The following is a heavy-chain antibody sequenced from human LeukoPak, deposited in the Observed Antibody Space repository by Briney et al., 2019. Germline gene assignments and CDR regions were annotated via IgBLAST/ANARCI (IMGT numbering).Heavy chain of an antibody. CDR1: GFTFNSYS. V-gene: IGHV3-21*01. CDR2: ISSSSSYI. D-gene: IGHD1-26*01. J-gene: IGHJ4*02. CDR3: ARVGVGATTGY. Sequence: GGSLRLSCAASGFTFNSYSMNWVRQAPGKGLEWVSSISSSSSYIYYADSVKGRFTISRDNAKNSLYLQMNSLRAEDTAVYYCARVGVGATTGYWGQGTLVTVSS.